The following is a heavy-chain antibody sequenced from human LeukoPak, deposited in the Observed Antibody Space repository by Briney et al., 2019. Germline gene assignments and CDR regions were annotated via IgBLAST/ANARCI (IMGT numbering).Heavy chain of an antibody. CDR3: ARDRYYYDTSGPFRSGMDV. Sequence: ASVKVSCKASVYTLTTYYMHWVRQAPGQGLEWMGIINPSADTTNYAQKFQGRVTMTRDTSTSTVYMELSSLRSEDTAVYHCARDRYYYDTSGPFRSGMDVWGQGTTVTVSS. V-gene: IGHV1-46*01. CDR1: VYTLTTYY. D-gene: IGHD3-22*01. J-gene: IGHJ6*02. CDR2: INPSADTT.